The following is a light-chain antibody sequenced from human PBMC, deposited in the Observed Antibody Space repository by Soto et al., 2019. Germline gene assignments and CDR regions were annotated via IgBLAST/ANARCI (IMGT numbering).Light chain of an antibody. CDR2: DVS. V-gene: IGKV1-5*01. CDR3: QQYNLYWT. CDR1: QTIYNW. Sequence: DIQMTQSPSTLSASVRDRITITCRASQTIYNWLAWYQQKPGKAPKLLIYDVSVLETGVPSRFSGSRSGTEFTLTISGLQPDDFATYYCQQYNLYWTFGQGTTVEIK. J-gene: IGKJ1*01.